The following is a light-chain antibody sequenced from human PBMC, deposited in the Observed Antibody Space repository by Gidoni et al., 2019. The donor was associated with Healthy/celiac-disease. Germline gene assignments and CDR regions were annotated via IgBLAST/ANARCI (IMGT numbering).Light chain of an antibody. CDR3: QSYDSSLSGSNVV. J-gene: IGLJ2*01. V-gene: IGLV1-40*01. CDR2: GNS. Sequence: QSVLTQPPSVPGAPGQRVTISCTGSSSNIGAGYDVHWYQQLPGTAPKLPIYGNSNRPSGVPDRFSGSKSGTSASLAITGLQAEDEADYYCQSYDSSLSGSNVVFGGGTKLTVL. CDR1: SSNIGAGYD.